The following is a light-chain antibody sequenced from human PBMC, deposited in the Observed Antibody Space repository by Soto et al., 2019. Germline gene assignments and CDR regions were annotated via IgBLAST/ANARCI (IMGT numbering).Light chain of an antibody. CDR3: SSYTTSSTYV. CDR1: STDVGRYNY. J-gene: IGLJ1*01. CDR2: DLA. Sequence: QSALTQPASVSGSPGQSITISCTGTSTDVGRYNYVYRYQQHPGKAHKLMIYDLANRPSGVSNRFSGSKSGITASLTISGRQAEDEDDYYCSSYTTSSTYVFGTWTKVTVL. V-gene: IGLV2-14*01.